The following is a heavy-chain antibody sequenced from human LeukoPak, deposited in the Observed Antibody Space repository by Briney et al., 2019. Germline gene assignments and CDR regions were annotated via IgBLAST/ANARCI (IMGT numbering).Heavy chain of an antibody. V-gene: IGHV6-1*01. Sequence: SQTLSLTCAISGDSVSSNSAVWNWIRQSPSRGLEWLGRTYYRSKWYNDYAVSVKSRITINPDTSKNQFSLQLDSVTPEDTAVYYCARGYYYYYYGMDVWGQGTTVTVSS. CDR2: TYYRSKWYN. CDR1: GDSVSSNSAV. CDR3: ARGYYYYYYGMDV. J-gene: IGHJ6*02.